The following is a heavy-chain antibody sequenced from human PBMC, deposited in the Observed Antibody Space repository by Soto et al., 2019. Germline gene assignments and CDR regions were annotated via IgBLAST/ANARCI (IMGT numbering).Heavy chain of an antibody. CDR3: ARGTTVTTRYYYYYYMDV. J-gene: IGHJ6*03. CDR2: ISAYNGNT. V-gene: IGHV1-18*01. CDR1: GYTFTSYG. Sequence: GASVKVSCKASGYTFTSYGISWVRQAPGQGLEWMGWISAYNGNTNYAQKLQGRVTMTTDTSTSTAYMELRSLRSDDTAVYYCARGTTVTTRYYYYYYMDVWGKGTTVTVSS. D-gene: IGHD4-17*01.